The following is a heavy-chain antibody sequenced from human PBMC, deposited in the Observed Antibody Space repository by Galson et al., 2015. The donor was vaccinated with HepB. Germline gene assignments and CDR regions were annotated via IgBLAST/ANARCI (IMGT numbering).Heavy chain of an antibody. Sequence: SVKVSCKASGYTFSSYGITWMRQAPGQGLEWMGWISGYNGNTNYAQKLQGRVTMTTDTSTTTAYMELRSLRSDDTAVYYCARVLRGGSAFDIWGQGTMVTVSS. D-gene: IGHD3-16*01. CDR3: ARVLRGGSAFDI. J-gene: IGHJ3*02. CDR1: GYTFSSYG. V-gene: IGHV1-18*01. CDR2: ISGYNGNT.